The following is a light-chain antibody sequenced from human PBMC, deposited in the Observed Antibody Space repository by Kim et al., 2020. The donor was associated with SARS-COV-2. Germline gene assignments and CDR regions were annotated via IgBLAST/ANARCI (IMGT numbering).Light chain of an antibody. CDR3: QAWDSSTAV. CDR1: KLGDKY. Sequence: SYELTQPPSVSVSPGQTASITCSGDKLGDKYACWYQQKPGQSPVLVIYQDNKRPSGIHERFSGSNSGNTATLTISGTQAMDEADYYCQAWDSSTAVFGTG. J-gene: IGLJ1*01. CDR2: QDN. V-gene: IGLV3-1*01.